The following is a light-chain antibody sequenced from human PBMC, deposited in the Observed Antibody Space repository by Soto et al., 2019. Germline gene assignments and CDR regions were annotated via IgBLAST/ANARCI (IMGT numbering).Light chain of an antibody. CDR2: KVS. J-gene: IGKJ5*01. CDR1: XSLVYSDGDIY. Sequence: VVMTQSPLSLPVTLGQPSSMSCISRXSLVYSDGDIYLSWFQQGPGQSPRRLIYKVSNRDSGVPDRFSGSGSGTDFTLKISRVEAEDVGVYYCMQRIESPTFGQGTLLEI. CDR3: MQRIESPT. V-gene: IGKV2-30*01.